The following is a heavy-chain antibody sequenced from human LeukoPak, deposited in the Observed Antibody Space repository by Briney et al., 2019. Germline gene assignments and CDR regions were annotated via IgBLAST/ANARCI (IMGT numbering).Heavy chain of an antibody. J-gene: IGHJ4*02. CDR3: ARVWFAGYCSGGSCYFDY. Sequence: ASVKVSCKASGYTFTSYGISWVRQAPGQGLEWMGWISAYNGNTNYAQKLQGRVTMTTDTSTSTAYMELRSLRSDDTAVYYCARVWFAGYCSGGSCYFDYWGQGTLVTVSS. D-gene: IGHD2-15*01. V-gene: IGHV1-18*01. CDR2: ISAYNGNT. CDR1: GYTFTSYG.